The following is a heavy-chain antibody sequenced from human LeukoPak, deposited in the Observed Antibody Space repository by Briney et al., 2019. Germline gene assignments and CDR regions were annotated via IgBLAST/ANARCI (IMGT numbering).Heavy chain of an antibody. D-gene: IGHD2-2*01. J-gene: IGHJ3*02. Sequence: SETLSLTCTVYGGSISIYYWSWIRQPPGKGLEWIGYIYYSGSTNYNPSLKSRVTISVDTSKSQFSLKLSSVTAADTAVYYCARDGGKSPAVPPTDAFDIWGQGTMVTVSS. CDR3: ARDGGKSPAVPPTDAFDI. CDR1: GGSISIYY. V-gene: IGHV4-59*01. CDR2: IYYSGST.